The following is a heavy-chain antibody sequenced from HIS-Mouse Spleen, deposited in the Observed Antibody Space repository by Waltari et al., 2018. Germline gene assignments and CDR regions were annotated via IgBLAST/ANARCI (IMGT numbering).Heavy chain of an antibody. Sequence: QVTLRESGPALVKPTQTLTLTCTFSGFSLSTSGMCVSWIRQPPGTALEWLARIDGDDVKYYCTYLKTRLTISKDTSKNKVVLTMTNMDPVDTATYYCARIAEGYSSGWYAFDYWGQGTLVTVSS. CDR1: GFSLSTSGMC. CDR2: IDGDDVK. D-gene: IGHD6-19*01. V-gene: IGHV2-70*15. CDR3: ARIAEGYSSGWYAFDY. J-gene: IGHJ4*02.